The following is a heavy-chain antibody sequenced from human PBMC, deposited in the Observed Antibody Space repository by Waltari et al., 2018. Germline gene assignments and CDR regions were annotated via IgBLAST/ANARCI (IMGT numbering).Heavy chain of an antibody. J-gene: IGHJ4*02. D-gene: IGHD3-22*01. CDR1: GFTFSTYA. V-gene: IGHV3-48*02. CDR2: ISRSSSTI. Sequence: EVQLVESGGKLVQPGGSLRLSCGASGFTFSTYAMNWVRQTPGEGLDWVSYISRSSSTIYYADSVEGRFAVSRDNAKNSLYLQMSSLRDDDTAVYYCARNNYDSAGLYDYWGQGTLVTVSS. CDR3: ARNNYDSAGLYDY.